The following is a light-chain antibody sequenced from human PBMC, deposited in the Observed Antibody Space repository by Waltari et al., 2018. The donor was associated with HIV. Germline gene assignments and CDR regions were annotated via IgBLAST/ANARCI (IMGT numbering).Light chain of an antibody. V-gene: IGKV3-20*01. J-gene: IGKJ2*01. CDR1: QSVDSSY. CDR2: GAS. Sequence: EIVLTQSPGTLSLSPGERATLSCRASQSVDSSYLAWYQQKSGQTPRLLIYGASSRATGIPDRFSGSGSGTDFTLTISRLEPEDFAVYYCQQYDSIYTFGQGTKVEIK. CDR3: QQYDSIYT.